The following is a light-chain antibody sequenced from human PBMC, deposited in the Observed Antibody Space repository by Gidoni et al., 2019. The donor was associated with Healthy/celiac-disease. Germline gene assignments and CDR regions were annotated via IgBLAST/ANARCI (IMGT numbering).Light chain of an antibody. CDR2: DTS. CDR1: QSVSSY. CDR3: QQRSDWPPYS. Sequence: EIVLTQSPATLPLSPGERATLSCRASQSVSSYLAWYQQKPGQAPRLLIYDTSNRATGIPARFSGSESETDFTLTISSLEPEDFAVYYCQQRSDWPPYSFGQGTKLEIK. V-gene: IGKV3-11*01. J-gene: IGKJ2*03.